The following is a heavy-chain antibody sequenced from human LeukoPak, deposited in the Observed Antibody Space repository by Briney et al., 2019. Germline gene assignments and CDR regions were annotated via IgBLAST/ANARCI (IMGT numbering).Heavy chain of an antibody. J-gene: IGHJ4*02. Sequence: PGGSLRLSCAAFGFTFSSYWMSWVRQAPGKGPEWVANIKQDGSERYYVDSVKGRFTISRDNAKNSLYLQMNSLRAEDTAVYYCATGPGYSSSWWGQGTLVTVSS. CDR3: ATGPGYSSSW. CDR2: IKQDGSER. V-gene: IGHV3-7*01. CDR1: GFTFSSYW. D-gene: IGHD6-13*01.